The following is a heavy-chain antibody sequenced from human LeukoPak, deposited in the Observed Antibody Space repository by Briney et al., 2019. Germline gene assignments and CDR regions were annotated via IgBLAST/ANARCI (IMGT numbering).Heavy chain of an antibody. CDR3: AREVPTVTISYDYYYYYGMDV. Sequence: SVKVSCKASGGTFSSYAISWVRQAPGQGLEWMGGIIPIFGTANYAQKFQGRVTITADESTSTAYMELSSLRSEDTAVYYCAREVPTVTISYDYYYYYGMDVWGQGTTVTVSS. CDR1: GGTFSSYA. D-gene: IGHD4-17*01. J-gene: IGHJ6*02. CDR2: IIPIFGTA. V-gene: IGHV1-69*01.